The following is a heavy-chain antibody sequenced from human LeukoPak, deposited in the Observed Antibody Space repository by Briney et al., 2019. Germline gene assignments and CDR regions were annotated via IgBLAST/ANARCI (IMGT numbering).Heavy chain of an antibody. Sequence: GRSLRLSCAASGFTFSSYAMHWVRQAPGKSLEWVADISYYGSNKYYADSVKGRFTISRDNSKNTLYLQINSLTAEDTAAYHCARDQWSGSYHGLNPFDLWGRASLATVSS. CDR3: ARDQWSGSYHGLNPFDL. D-gene: IGHD1-26*01. CDR1: GFTFSSYA. J-gene: IGHJ2*01. V-gene: IGHV3-30-3*01. CDR2: ISYYGSNK.